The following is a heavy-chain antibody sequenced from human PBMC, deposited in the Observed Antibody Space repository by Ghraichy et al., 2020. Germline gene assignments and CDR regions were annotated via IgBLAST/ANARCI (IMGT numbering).Heavy chain of an antibody. CDR2: ISGSGGST. D-gene: IGHD4-11*01. CDR1: GFTFSSYA. Sequence: GESLNISCAASGFTFSSYAMSWVRQAPGKGLEWVSAISGSGGSTYYADSVKGRFTISRDNSKNTLYLQMNSLRAEDTAVYYCQNHDYSNYYPFDYWGQGTLVTVSS. J-gene: IGHJ4*02. V-gene: IGHV3-23*01. CDR3: QNHDYSNYYPFDY.